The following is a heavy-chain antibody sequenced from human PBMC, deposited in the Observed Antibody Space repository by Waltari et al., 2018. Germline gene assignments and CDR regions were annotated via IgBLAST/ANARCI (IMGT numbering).Heavy chain of an antibody. CDR2: ISVSDAT. Sequence: EVQLLESGGGLVQPGGSLRLSCQASGFTSLTHAINWVRQAPGKVLEWVSSISVSDATYYADSVKGRFTVSRDYSDNTIHLQMDSLRADDTAVYFCAKPFYNWDDPLHSWGQGAPVTVSS. CDR3: AKPFYNWDDPLHS. J-gene: IGHJ1*01. D-gene: IGHD1-20*01. CDR1: GFTSLTHA. V-gene: IGHV3-23*01.